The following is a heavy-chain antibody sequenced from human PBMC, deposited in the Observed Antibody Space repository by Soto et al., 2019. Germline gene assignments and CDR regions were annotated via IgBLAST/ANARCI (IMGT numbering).Heavy chain of an antibody. J-gene: IGHJ4*02. CDR3: ARRTDYYASSGTFDY. V-gene: IGHV4-4*02. CDR1: GGSISSNNW. CDR2: IYHSGST. D-gene: IGHD3-22*01. Sequence: SETLSLTCAVSGGSISSNNWWSWVRQPPGKGLEWIGEIYHSGSTNYNPSLESRVTILVDKSKNKFSLSLSSVTAADTAVYYCARRTDYYASSGTFDYWGQGTLVTVSS.